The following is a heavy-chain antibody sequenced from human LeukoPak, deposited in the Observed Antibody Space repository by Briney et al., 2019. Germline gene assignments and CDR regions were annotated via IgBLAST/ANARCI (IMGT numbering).Heavy chain of an antibody. CDR2: IRTAGEI. CDR1: GFTFSSYD. V-gene: IGHV3-13*01. Sequence: PGGSLRLSCAASGFTFSSYDIHWVRHATGKGLEWVSCIRTAGEIYYPGSVKDRFTISRDNPKNSLYLQMNSLRAEDTAVYYCAELGITMIGGVWGKGTTVTISS. CDR3: AELGITMIGGV. J-gene: IGHJ6*01. D-gene: IGHD3-10*02.